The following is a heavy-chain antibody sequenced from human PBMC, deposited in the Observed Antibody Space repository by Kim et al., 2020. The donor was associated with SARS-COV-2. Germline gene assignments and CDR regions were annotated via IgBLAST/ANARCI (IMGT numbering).Heavy chain of an antibody. CDR3: ARVVHNSGPYYFDY. CDR1: GFPFSTYA. CDR2: ISFDGSRT. Sequence: GGSLRLSCAASGFPFSTYAIQWVRQAPGKGLEYVSAISFDGSRTNYANSVKGRFIVSRDNSKNTLYLQMGSLRLEDMAVYFCARVVHNSGPYYFDYWGQGTLVTVSS. D-gene: IGHD1-1*01. J-gene: IGHJ4*02. V-gene: IGHV3-64*01.